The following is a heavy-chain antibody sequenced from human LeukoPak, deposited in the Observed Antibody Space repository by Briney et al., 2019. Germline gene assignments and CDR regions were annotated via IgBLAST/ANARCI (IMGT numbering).Heavy chain of an antibody. J-gene: IGHJ4*02. D-gene: IGHD1-26*01. V-gene: IGHV4-59*01. Sequence: SETLSLTCTVSGGSISSYYWSWIRQPPGKGLEWIGYIYYSGSTNYNPSLKSRVTISVDTSKNQFSLKLSCVTAADTAVYYCARAHDVTAWAYFDYWGQGTLVTVSS. CDR1: GGSISSYY. CDR2: IYYSGST. CDR3: ARAHDVTAWAYFDY.